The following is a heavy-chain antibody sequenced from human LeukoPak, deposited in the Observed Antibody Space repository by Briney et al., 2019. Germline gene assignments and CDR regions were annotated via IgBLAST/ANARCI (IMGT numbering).Heavy chain of an antibody. CDR2: IVGSGGTT. CDR1: GFTFSTYG. J-gene: IGHJ4*02. V-gene: IGHV3-23*01. CDR3: AKDSNYYDSSGHLDY. Sequence: GGSLRLSCAASGFTFSTYGMDWVRQAPGKGLEWVSGIVGSGGTTYYADSVKGRFTISRDNSKNTLYLQMNSLRAEDTAVYYCAKDSNYYDSSGHLDYWGQGTLVTVSS. D-gene: IGHD3-22*01.